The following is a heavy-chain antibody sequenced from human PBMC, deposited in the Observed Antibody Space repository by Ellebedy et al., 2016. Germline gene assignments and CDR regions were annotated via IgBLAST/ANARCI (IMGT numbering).Heavy chain of an antibody. Sequence: GSLRLSCTVSGGSISSSTYYWGWIRQPPGQGLEWIGSIYYSGSTYYKPSLKSRVTISVDTSKNQFSLQLRSLTAADTAVYYCARDRGYSYGYNYYYYGMDVWGQGTTVTVSS. CDR3: ARDRGYSYGYNYYYYGMDV. J-gene: IGHJ6*02. CDR1: GGSISSSTYY. CDR2: IYYSGST. D-gene: IGHD5-18*01. V-gene: IGHV4-39*02.